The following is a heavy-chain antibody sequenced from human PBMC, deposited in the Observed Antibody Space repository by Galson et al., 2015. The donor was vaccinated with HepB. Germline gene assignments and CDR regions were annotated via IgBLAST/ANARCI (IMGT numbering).Heavy chain of an antibody. CDR3: VGPLYYYWYMDV. CDR1: GASIISPNYY. V-gene: IGHV4-39*01. J-gene: IGHJ6*03. CDR2: VFYTGST. Sequence: ETLSLTCTVSGASIISPNYYWGWVRQPPGKGLEWIGRVFYTGSTHYNPSLESRVSISIDTSNNQFSLRLSSVTAADTAVYFCVGPLYYYWYMDVWGRGTTVTVSS.